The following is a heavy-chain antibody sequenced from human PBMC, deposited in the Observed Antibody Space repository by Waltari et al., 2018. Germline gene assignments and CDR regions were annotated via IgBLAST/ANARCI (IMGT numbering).Heavy chain of an antibody. CDR3: AKDPWGSDAFDI. Sequence: VQLLESGGGVVQPGRSLRLSCAASGFTFSSYGMHWVRQAPGKGVGWVAVISDEGSNKYDADSVKGRFTISRDNSKNTLYLQMNSLGAEDTAVYYCAKDPWGSDAFDIWGQGTMVTVSS. V-gene: IGHV3-30*18. CDR1: GFTFSSYG. J-gene: IGHJ3*02. CDR2: ISDEGSNK. D-gene: IGHD1-26*01.